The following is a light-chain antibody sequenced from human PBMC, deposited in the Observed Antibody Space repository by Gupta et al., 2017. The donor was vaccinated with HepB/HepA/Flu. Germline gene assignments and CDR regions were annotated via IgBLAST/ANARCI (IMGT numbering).Light chain of an antibody. Sequence: DIVMNQSPLSLHVTPGEPASTSCRSSQSLLHSNGYNYLDWYLQKPGQSPQLLIYLGSNRDSGVPDRFSGSGSGTDFTLKFSRVEAEDVGVYYCMQALQTPYPFGQGTKLESK. V-gene: IGKV2-28*01. CDR1: QSLLHSNGYNY. CDR3: MQALQTPYP. J-gene: IGKJ2*01. CDR2: LGS.